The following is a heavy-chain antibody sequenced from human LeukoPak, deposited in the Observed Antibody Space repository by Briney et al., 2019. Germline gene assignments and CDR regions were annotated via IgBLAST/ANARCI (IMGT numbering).Heavy chain of an antibody. Sequence: PSETLSLTCTVSGGSISRSSYYWGWIRQPPGKGLEWIGSIFHSGSTYYNPSLKSRVTISVDTSKNQFSLKLSSVTAADTAVYYCARHFRGSSQLCYLDYWGQGTLVTVSS. CDR1: GGSISRSSYY. D-gene: IGHD6-6*01. J-gene: IGHJ4*02. CDR2: IFHSGST. V-gene: IGHV4-39*01. CDR3: ARHFRGSSQLCYLDY.